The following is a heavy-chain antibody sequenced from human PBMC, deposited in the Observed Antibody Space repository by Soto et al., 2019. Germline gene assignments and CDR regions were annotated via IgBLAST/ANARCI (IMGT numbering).Heavy chain of an antibody. J-gene: IGHJ4*02. D-gene: IGHD3-22*01. V-gene: IGHV3-23*01. CDR1: GFTFSSYA. CDR3: AKGLLYDSRNYYFDF. Sequence: GGSLRLSCAASGFTFSSYAMSWVRQAPGKGLEWVSAISGSGGSTYYADSVKGRFAMSRDNSKNTLYVQMNSLRVDDTAVYYCAKGLLYDSRNYYFDFWGQGSLVTVSS. CDR2: ISGSGGST.